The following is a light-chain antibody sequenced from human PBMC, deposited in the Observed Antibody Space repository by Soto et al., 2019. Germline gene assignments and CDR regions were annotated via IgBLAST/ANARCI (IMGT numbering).Light chain of an antibody. CDR1: SSDVGNYNY. Sequence: QSALTQPVSVAGSPGQSIIISCTGTSSDVGNYNYVSWYQHHPGKAPKAMIYEIINRPSGVSNRFSGSKSGNTASLTISGLQAEDEAVYYCSSYTSNSIVVFGGGTKLTVL. CDR2: EII. CDR3: SSYTSNSIVV. V-gene: IGLV2-14*01. J-gene: IGLJ2*01.